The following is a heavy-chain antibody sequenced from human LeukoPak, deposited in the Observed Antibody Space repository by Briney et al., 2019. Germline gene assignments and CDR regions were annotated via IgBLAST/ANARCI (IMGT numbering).Heavy chain of an antibody. V-gene: IGHV3-43D*03. J-gene: IGHJ4*02. CDR1: GFTFDDYA. Sequence: GGSLRLSCAASGFTFDDYAMHWVRQAPGRGLEWVSLISWDGGSTYYADSVKGRFTISRDNSKNSLYLQMNSLRAEDTALYYCAKDFGGRIAVAGGYDYWGQGTLVTVSS. CDR2: ISWDGGST. D-gene: IGHD6-19*01. CDR3: AKDFGGRIAVAGGYDY.